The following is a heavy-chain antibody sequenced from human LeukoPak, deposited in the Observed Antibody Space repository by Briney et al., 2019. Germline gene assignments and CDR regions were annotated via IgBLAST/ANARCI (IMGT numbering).Heavy chain of an antibody. CDR1: GFTFSSSA. CDR2: ISASGGST. CDR3: AKGSYYDSSGSFYFDY. V-gene: IGHV3-23*01. Sequence: GGSLRLSCAASGFTFSSSAMSWVRQVPGKGLEWVSGISASGGSTYYADSVRGRFTISRDNSKNTLYVQVNSLGTVDTAAYYCAKGSYYDSSGSFYFDYWGQGTLVTVSS. D-gene: IGHD3-22*01. J-gene: IGHJ4*02.